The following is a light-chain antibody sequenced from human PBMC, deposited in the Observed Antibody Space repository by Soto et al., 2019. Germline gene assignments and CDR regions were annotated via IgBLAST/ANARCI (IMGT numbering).Light chain of an antibody. CDR3: SVWDDSLKVVL. CDR1: SSNVGSYP. Sequence: QSVLTQPPSASGTPGQRVTISCSGSSSNVGSYPVNWYQQIPGRAPKLLISQNNRRPSGVPDRFSDSKSGTAASLAISGLQSEDEADYYCSVWDDSLKVVLFGGGTNVTVL. V-gene: IGLV1-44*01. CDR2: QNN. J-gene: IGLJ2*01.